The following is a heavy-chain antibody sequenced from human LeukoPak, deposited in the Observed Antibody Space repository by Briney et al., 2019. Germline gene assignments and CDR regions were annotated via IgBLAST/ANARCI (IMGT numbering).Heavy chain of an antibody. J-gene: IGHJ5*01. CDR3: ARAYFGSGFDS. Sequence: PGGSLRLSCTASLFTFCGYWMHWVRQAPGKGLVWVSRINSDGYSITYADSVKGRFTISRDNAKNTLYLQMNSLIVEDTAVYFCARAYFGSGFDSWGQGTLVTVSS. CDR2: INSDGYSI. CDR1: LFTFCGYW. V-gene: IGHV3-74*03. D-gene: IGHD3-9*01.